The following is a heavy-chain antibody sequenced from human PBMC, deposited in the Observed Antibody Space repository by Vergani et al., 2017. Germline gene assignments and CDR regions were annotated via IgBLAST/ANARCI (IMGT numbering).Heavy chain of an antibody. D-gene: IGHD3-10*01. CDR2: IYYSGST. Sequence: QVQLQESGPGLVKPSETLSLTCTVSGGSISSYYWSWIRQPPGKGLDWIGYIYYSGSTNYNPPRKSRVTISVDTSKNQFSLKLSSVTAADTAVYYCATNPPSLLWFGENSYYFDYWGQGTLVTVSS. V-gene: IGHV4-59*12. CDR1: GGSISSYY. CDR3: ATNPPSLLWFGENSYYFDY. J-gene: IGHJ4*02.